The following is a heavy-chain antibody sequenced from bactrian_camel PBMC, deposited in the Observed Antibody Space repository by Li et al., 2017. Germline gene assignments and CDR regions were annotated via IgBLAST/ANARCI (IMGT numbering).Heavy chain of an antibody. D-gene: IGHD1*01. CDR1: GNTYNINC. J-gene: IGHJ4*01. CDR2: IHNDGRT. V-gene: IGHV3S53*01. Sequence: VQLVESGGGSVQAGGSLRLTCTASGNTYNINCMGWFRQGPGQQREGVANIHNDGRTYYVDSVKGRFILSQDNAKTTMFLQMNDLKPEDTATYLCAAGTNAYGVGTCQYDYWGRGTQVTVS. CDR3: AAGTNAYGVGTCQYDY.